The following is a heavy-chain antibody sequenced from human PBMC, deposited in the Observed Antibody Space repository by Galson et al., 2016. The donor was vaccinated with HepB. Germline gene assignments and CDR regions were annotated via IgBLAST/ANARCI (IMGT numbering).Heavy chain of an antibody. CDR2: ISGRGDRS. D-gene: IGHD3-22*01. Sequence: SLRLSCAASGFTFDSYAMTWVHQAPGKGLEWVSSISGRGDRSFYADSVKGRFTISRDDSKNTLYLQMNSLRAEDTAIYYCAKDYYYDFSDYWNNYFDCWGQGTLVTVSS. V-gene: IGHV3-23*01. CDR3: AKDYYYDFSDYWNNYFDC. CDR1: GFTFDSYA. J-gene: IGHJ4*02.